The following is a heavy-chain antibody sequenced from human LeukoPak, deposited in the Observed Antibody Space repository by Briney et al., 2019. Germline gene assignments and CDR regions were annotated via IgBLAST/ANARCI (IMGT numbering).Heavy chain of an antibody. Sequence: GGSLRLSCPASGFTFISYSMNWVRQPPGKGLEWVSSISSSSYIYYADSVKGRFTISRDNAKNSLYLQMNSLRAEDTAVYYCARAFLVSARPTYFDYWGQGTLVTVSS. J-gene: IGHJ4*02. CDR3: ARAFLVSARPTYFDY. V-gene: IGHV3-21*01. CDR1: GFTFISYS. D-gene: IGHD6-6*01. CDR2: ISSSSYI.